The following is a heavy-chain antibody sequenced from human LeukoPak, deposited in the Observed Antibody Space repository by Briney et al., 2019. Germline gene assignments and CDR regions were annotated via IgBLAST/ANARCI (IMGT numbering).Heavy chain of an antibody. D-gene: IGHD2-21*02. CDR1: GFTFSSYA. Sequence: GGSMRLSCAASGFTFSSYAMSWVRQAPGKGLEWVSAIRGSGGSTSYADSVKGRFTMTRDNSKNTVYLQMNSLRGEDAAVYYCAKEPLYCGGDCYKPFDCWGQGTLVTVSS. V-gene: IGHV3-23*01. CDR3: AKEPLYCGGDCYKPFDC. CDR2: IRGSGGST. J-gene: IGHJ4*02.